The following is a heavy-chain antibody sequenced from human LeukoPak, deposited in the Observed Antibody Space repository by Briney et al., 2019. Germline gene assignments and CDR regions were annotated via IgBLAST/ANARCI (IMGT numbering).Heavy chain of an antibody. V-gene: IGHV1-18*04. J-gene: IGHJ6*02. Sequence: ASVKVSCRASGYTFTNYYIHWVRQAPGQGLEWMGWISAYNGNTNYAQKLQGRVTMTTDTSTSTAYMELRSLRSDDTAVYYCARDLDGEGSSYYYYYYGMDVWGQGTTVTVSS. D-gene: IGHD6-13*01. CDR2: ISAYNGNT. CDR3: ARDLDGEGSSYYYYYYGMDV. CDR1: GYTFTNYY.